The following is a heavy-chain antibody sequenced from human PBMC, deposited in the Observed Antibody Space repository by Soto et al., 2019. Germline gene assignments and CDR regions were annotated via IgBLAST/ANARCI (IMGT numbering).Heavy chain of an antibody. J-gene: IGHJ5*01. D-gene: IGHD1-7*01. V-gene: IGHV3-21*01. CDR2: ISSSGSFM. CDR3: ARDPPTGTTLDWVDS. CDR1: GFSSSIDS. Sequence: GGSLRLSCAASGFSSSIDSMGGVRQAPGKGLEWVSSISSSGSFMNYADSVKGRFTISRDNAKNSLYLQMSGLKDEDTAVYYCARDPPTGTTLDWVDSWGQGTLVTVSS.